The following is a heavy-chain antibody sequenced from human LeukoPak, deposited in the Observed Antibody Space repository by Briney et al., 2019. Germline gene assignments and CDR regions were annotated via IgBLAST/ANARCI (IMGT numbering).Heavy chain of an antibody. D-gene: IGHD3-22*01. CDR3: ARDFSVVVVPGLDYYYYGMDV. Sequence: PSQTLSLTCTVSGGSISSGDYYWSWIRQPPGKGLEWFGYIYYSGSTYYNPSLKSRVTISVDTSKNQFSLKLSSVTAADTAVYYCARDFSVVVVPGLDYYYYGMDVWGQGTTVTVSS. J-gene: IGHJ6*02. CDR1: GGSISSGDYY. V-gene: IGHV4-30-4*01. CDR2: IYYSGST.